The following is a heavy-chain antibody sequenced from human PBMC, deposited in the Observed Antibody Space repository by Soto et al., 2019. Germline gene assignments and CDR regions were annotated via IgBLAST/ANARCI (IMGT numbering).Heavy chain of an antibody. J-gene: IGHJ4*02. D-gene: IGHD5-12*01. CDR1: GGSFTSNNW. CDR2: IDRTEST. V-gene: IGHV4-4*02. CDR3: ACRDPGNSVDY. Sequence: QVQLQESGPGLVKPSGTLSLTCAVSGGSFTSNNWCTWVRQPPGQGRECIGEIDRTESTNYHTPRNSRVTLSLDKSENQVSLKVTSLTAADTAFSVCACRDPGNSVDYWGQGTLVTVSS.